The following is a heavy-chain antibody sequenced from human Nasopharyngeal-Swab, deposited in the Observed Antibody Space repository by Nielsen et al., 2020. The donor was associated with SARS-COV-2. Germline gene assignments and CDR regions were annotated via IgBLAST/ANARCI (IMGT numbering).Heavy chain of an antibody. Sequence: RQAPGKGLEWIGYIYYSGSTNYNPSLKSRVTISVDTSKNQFSLKLSSVTAADTAVYYCARDLNPNSSGWLPYYYYGMDVWGQGTTVTVPS. V-gene: IGHV4-59*01. D-gene: IGHD6-19*01. J-gene: IGHJ6*02. CDR2: IYYSGST. CDR3: ARDLNPNSSGWLPYYYYGMDV.